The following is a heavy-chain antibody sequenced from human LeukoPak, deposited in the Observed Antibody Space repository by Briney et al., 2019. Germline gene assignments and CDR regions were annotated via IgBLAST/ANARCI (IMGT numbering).Heavy chain of an antibody. V-gene: IGHV3-23*01. CDR3: AKGGGIVVVPAATDAFDV. D-gene: IGHD2-2*01. Sequence: GGSLRLSCAASGFTVSSNYMSWVRQAPGKGLEWVSAISGSGGSTYYADSVKGRFTISRDNSKNTLYLQMNSLRAEDTAVYYCAKGGGIVVVPAATDAFDVWGQGTMVTVSS. CDR2: ISGSGGST. CDR1: GFTVSSNY. J-gene: IGHJ3*01.